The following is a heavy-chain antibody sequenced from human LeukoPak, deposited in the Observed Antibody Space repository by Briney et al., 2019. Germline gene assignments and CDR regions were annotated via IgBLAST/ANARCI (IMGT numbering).Heavy chain of an antibody. CDR3: ARDLPYYDSSGTAFDI. CDR1: GFTFSSYW. D-gene: IGHD3-22*01. CDR2: IKQDGSER. J-gene: IGHJ3*02. Sequence: GGSLRLSCAASGFTFSSYWMSWVRQAPGKGLEWGANIKQDGSERYYVDSVKGRFTISRDNAKNSLYLQMNSLRAEDTAVYYCARDLPYYDSSGTAFDIWGQGTMVTVSS. V-gene: IGHV3-7*01.